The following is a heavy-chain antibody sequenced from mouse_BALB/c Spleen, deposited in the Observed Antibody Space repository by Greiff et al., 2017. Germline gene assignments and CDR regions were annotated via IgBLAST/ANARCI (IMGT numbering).Heavy chain of an antibody. D-gene: IGHD2-4*01. J-gene: IGHJ4*01. Sequence: EVKVVESGGGLVQPGGSRKLSCAASGFTFSSFGMHWVRQAPEKGLEWVAYISSGSSTIYYADTVKGRFTISRDNPKNTLFLQMTSLRSEDTAMYYCAAMITTSGDMDYWGQGTSVTVSS. CDR1: GFTFSSFG. CDR2: ISSGSSTI. V-gene: IGHV5-17*02. CDR3: AAMITTSGDMDY.